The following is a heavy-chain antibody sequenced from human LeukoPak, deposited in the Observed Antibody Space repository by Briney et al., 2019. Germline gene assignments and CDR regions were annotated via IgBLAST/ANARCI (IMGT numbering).Heavy chain of an antibody. D-gene: IGHD3-16*01. CDR3: ARQRARTFFDY. Sequence: PSGTLSLTCAVSGASISSGYWWSWVRQPPGKGLEWIGEIYHSGSTNYNPSLKSRVTISVDTSKNQFSLKLSSVTAADTAVYYCARQRARTFFDYWGQGTLVTVSS. CDR2: IYHSGST. V-gene: IGHV4-4*02. CDR1: GASISSGYW. J-gene: IGHJ4*02.